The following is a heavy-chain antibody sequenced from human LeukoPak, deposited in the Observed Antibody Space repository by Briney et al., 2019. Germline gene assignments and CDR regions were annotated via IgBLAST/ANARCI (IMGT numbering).Heavy chain of an antibody. J-gene: IGHJ4*02. V-gene: IGHV1-2*06. Sequence: WASVKVSCTASGYTSTGYYMHWVRQAPGQGLEWMGRINPNSGGTNYAQKFQGRATMTRDTSISTAYMELSRLRSDDTAVYYCARDRGVGAIGAGEIDYWGQGTLVTVSS. CDR3: ARDRGVGAIGAGEIDY. CDR1: GYTSTGYY. D-gene: IGHD1-26*01. CDR2: INPNSGGT.